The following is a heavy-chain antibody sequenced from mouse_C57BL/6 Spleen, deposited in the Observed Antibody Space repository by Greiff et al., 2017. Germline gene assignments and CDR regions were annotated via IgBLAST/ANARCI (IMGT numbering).Heavy chain of an antibody. CDR2: INPSTGGT. J-gene: IGHJ2*01. D-gene: IGHD2-5*01. V-gene: IGHV1-42*01. CDR3: ARFYYSNYGGGYFDY. Sequence: EVQLQQSGPELVKPGASVKISCKASGYSFTGYYMNWVKQSPEKSLEWIGEINPSTGGTTYNQKFKAKATLTVDKSSSTAYMQLKSLTSEDSAVYYCARFYYSNYGGGYFDYWGQGTTLTVSS. CDR1: GYSFTGYY.